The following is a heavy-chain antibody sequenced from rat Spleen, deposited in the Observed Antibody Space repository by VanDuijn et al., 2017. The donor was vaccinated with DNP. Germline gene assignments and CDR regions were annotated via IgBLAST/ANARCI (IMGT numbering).Heavy chain of an antibody. Sequence: QVQLKESGPGLVQPSRTLSLSCTVSGFSLSSSAVAWVRQPPGKGPEWIAALSGGGITYYNSPLSSRLSISRDTSKSQVFLGMNSLQTEDTAMYFCARSDYSDDGFYYGYFDYWGQGVMVTVSS. CDR1: GFSLSSSA. CDR3: ARSDYSDDGFYYGYFDY. J-gene: IGHJ2*01. V-gene: IGHV2-6*01. CDR2: LSGGGIT. D-gene: IGHD1-12*02.